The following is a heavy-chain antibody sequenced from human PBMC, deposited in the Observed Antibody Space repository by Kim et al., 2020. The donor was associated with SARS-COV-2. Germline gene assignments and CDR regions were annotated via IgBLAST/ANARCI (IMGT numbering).Heavy chain of an antibody. CDR2: ISAEETRNT. CDR1: GFTFNDFY. J-gene: IGHJ4*02. D-gene: IGHD4-17*01. CDR3: ARGYGDYGY. Sequence: GGSLRLSCTASGFTFNDFYMSWIRQAPGKGLEWVSYISAEETRNTNYADSVKGRFTISRDTAKNSLYLQMNSLRADDTAVYYCARGYGDYGYWGQGTLVTVSS. V-gene: IGHV3-11*05.